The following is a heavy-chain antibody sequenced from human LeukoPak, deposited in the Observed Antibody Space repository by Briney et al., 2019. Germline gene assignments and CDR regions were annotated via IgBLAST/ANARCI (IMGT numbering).Heavy chain of an antibody. CDR2: SRDKARNYTT. CDR1: GFTFSDHC. Sequence: GGSLRLSCAASGFTFSDHCLDWVRQAPGKGLEWVGRSRDKARNYTTEYAASVKCRFTILRDESKTSLYLQMNSLKTEATAVYYCVRVGYVAGSDYLDHWGRGNLVTVSS. CDR3: VRVGYVAGSDYLDH. D-gene: IGHD6-19*01. V-gene: IGHV3-72*01. J-gene: IGHJ4*02.